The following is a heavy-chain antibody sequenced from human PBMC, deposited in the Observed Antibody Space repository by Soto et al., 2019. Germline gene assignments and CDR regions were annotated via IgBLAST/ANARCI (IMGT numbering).Heavy chain of an antibody. D-gene: IGHD3-22*01. J-gene: IGHJ6*02. CDR1: CSPISTSTYN. CDR3: ARRPYYDSSGFEGGGMDV. V-gene: IGHV4-39*01. CDR2: IYYSGST. Sequence: SDTLSLTSIVSCSPISTSTYNSGWIRHARGKGLEWIGSIYYSGSTYYNPSLKSRVTISVDTSKNQFSLKLSSVTAADTAVYYCARRPYYDSSGFEGGGMDVWGQGTTVT.